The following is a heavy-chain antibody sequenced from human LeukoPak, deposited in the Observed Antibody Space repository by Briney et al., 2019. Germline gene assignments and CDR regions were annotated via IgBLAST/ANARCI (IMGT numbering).Heavy chain of an antibody. J-gene: IGHJ1*01. D-gene: IGHD2-2*01. V-gene: IGHV1-18*01. Sequence: VASVKVSCKASGYTFTTYSLAWVRQAPGQSLEWMGWISVNNGGTNYAQSFQDRVTLTRDTSTNTAYLELRSLSSDDTAIIYCATATQPRGYFLHWGQGTLVTVSS. CDR3: ATATQPRGYFLH. CDR1: GYTFTTYS. CDR2: ISVNNGGT.